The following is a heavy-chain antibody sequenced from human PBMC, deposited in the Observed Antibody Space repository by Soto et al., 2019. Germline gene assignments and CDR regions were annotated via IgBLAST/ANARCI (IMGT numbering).Heavy chain of an antibody. D-gene: IGHD3-10*01. V-gene: IGHV3-7*05. CDR2: IKQDGSEK. J-gene: IGHJ4*02. CDR3: ARDGVPYGSGSLYFDY. CDR1: GFTFSSYW. Sequence: EVQLVESGGGLVQPGGSLRLSCAASGFTFSSYWMSWVRQAPGKGLEWVANIKQDGSEKYYVDSVKGRFTISRDNAKNSLYLQMNSLRAEDTAVYYCARDGVPYGSGSLYFDYWGQGTLVTVSS.